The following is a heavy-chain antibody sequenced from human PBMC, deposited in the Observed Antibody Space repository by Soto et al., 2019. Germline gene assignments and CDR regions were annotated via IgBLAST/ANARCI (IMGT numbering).Heavy chain of an antibody. D-gene: IGHD6-13*01. J-gene: IGHJ6*02. V-gene: IGHV3-30*18. Sequence: QGQLVESGGGVVQPGRSLRLSCAASGFTFSSFGMQWVRQAPGKGLEWVAGISYDGSNKYYEDSVKCRFTISRDNSKNMIYLQMNSLRAEDTAVYYCAKDTSKYSSNWPAYYGMDVWGQGTTVTVSS. CDR3: AKDTSKYSSNWPAYYGMDV. CDR2: ISYDGSNK. CDR1: GFTFSSFG.